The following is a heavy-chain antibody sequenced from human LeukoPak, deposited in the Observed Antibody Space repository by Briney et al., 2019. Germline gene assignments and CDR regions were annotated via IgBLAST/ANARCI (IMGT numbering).Heavy chain of an antibody. CDR3: ARVTMIASSGLDV. CDR2: INHSGST. CDR1: GGSFSGYY. J-gene: IGHJ6*04. V-gene: IGHV4-34*01. Sequence: SETLSLTCAVYGGSFSGYYWSWIRQPPGKGLEWIGEINHSGSTNYNPSLKSRVTISVDTSKNQFSLELSSVTAADTAVYYCARVTMIASSGLDVWGKGTTVTVSS. D-gene: IGHD3-22*01.